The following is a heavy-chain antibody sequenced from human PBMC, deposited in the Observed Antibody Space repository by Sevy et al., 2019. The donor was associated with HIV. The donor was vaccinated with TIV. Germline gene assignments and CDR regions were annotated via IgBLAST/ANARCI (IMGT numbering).Heavy chain of an antibody. Sequence: GGSLRLSCAASGFTFRRYWMSWVRQAPGNGLEWVANIKQDGSEKSYVNSVKGRFTMSRDNAKKSLYLQMNSLRAEDTAVYYCTKMKDDSSGFHLDYWGQGTLVTVSS. CDR3: TKMKDDSSGFHLDY. CDR2: IKQDGSEK. CDR1: GFTFRRYW. J-gene: IGHJ4*02. V-gene: IGHV3-7*01. D-gene: IGHD3-22*01.